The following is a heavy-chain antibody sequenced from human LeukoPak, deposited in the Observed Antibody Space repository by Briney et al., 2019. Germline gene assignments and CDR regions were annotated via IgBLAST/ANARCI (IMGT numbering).Heavy chain of an antibody. D-gene: IGHD3-3*01. Sequence: GASVKVSCKASGYTFTSYGISWVRQAPGQGLEWMGWISAYNGNTNYAQKLQGRVTMTTDTSTSTAYMELRSLRSDDTAVYYCARDIQGNYDFWSGYYPTHFDYWGQGTLVTVSS. CDR3: ARDIQGNYDFWSGYYPTHFDY. J-gene: IGHJ4*02. CDR1: GYTFTSYG. V-gene: IGHV1-18*01. CDR2: ISAYNGNT.